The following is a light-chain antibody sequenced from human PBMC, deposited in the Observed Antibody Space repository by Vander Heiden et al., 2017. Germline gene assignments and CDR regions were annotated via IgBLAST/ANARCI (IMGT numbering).Light chain of an antibody. V-gene: IGKV1-33*01. Sequence: IQITRPPSSLSASVGDRVTITCQASQDISNYLNWYQQKPGKAPKLLIYDASNLETGVPSRFSGSGSGTDFTLTISSLQPEDNATYYCQQYYNLRLTFGQGTRLEIK. CDR1: QDISNY. CDR3: QQYYNLRLT. CDR2: DAS. J-gene: IGKJ5*01.